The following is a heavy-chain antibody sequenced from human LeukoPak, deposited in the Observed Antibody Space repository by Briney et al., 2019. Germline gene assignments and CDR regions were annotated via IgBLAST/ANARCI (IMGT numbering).Heavy chain of an antibody. Sequence: GASVTVSCKASGYTFTSYDINWVRQATGQGLEYMGWMNPSSGDTGYAQKFQGRVAMTRSTSISTAYMELSSLRFEDTAVYYCSRSVRNGHIDYWGQGTLVTVSS. CDR2: MNPSSGDT. CDR1: GYTFTSYD. J-gene: IGHJ4*02. CDR3: SRSVRNGHIDY. D-gene: IGHD2-21*01. V-gene: IGHV1-8*01.